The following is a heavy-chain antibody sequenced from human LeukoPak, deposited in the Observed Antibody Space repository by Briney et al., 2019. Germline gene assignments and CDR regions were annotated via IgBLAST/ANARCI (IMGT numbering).Heavy chain of an antibody. CDR2: IYYSGST. CDR3: ARVRGHSYGSYYYYYGMDV. D-gene: IGHD5-18*01. Sequence: SETLSLTCTVSGGSISSSSYYWGWIRQPPGKGLEWIGSIYYSGSTYYNPSLKSRVTISVDTSKNQFSLKLSSVTAADTAVYYCARVRGHSYGSYYYYYGMDVWGQGTTVTVSS. J-gene: IGHJ6*02. V-gene: IGHV4-39*07. CDR1: GGSISSSSYY.